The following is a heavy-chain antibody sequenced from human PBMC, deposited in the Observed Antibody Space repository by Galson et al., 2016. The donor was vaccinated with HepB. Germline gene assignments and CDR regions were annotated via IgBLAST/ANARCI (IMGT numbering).Heavy chain of an antibody. CDR3: VSDVFDYDSRARAKGDYFDC. D-gene: IGHD4/OR15-4a*01. V-gene: IGHV1-3*01. Sequence: SVKVSCKASGYSFTSYVIHWVRQAPGQRPEWMGLIYPGNGNIIFSQKFQGRMTITADTSETTVYMELTSLTSEDTAIYYWVSDVFDYDSRARAKGDYFDCWGRGTLVTVSS. CDR1: GYSFTSYV. CDR2: IYPGNGNI. J-gene: IGHJ4*02.